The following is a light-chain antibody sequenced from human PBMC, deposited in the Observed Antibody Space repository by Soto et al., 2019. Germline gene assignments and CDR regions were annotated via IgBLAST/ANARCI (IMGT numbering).Light chain of an antibody. V-gene: IGLV2-14*01. Sequence: QSALTQPASVSGSPGQSITICCTGTSSDVGSYNFVSWYQQLPCKAPKLMIYDVSNRPSGVSNRFSGSNSGNTASLTISGLQAEDEADYYCSSYTTSSNYVFGSGTKVTVL. J-gene: IGLJ1*01. CDR3: SSYTTSSNYV. CDR1: SSDVGSYNF. CDR2: DVS.